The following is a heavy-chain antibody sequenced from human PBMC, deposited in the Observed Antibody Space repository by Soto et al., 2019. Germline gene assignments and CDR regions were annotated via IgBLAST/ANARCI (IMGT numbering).Heavy chain of an antibody. CDR1: GFTFSSYA. V-gene: IGHV3-23*01. D-gene: IGHD5-12*01. J-gene: IGHJ4*02. CDR3: AKERGVVATISISCFDY. Sequence: PGGSLRLSCAASGFTFSSYAVSWVRQSPGKGLDGVSAISGSGGSTYYADSVKGRFTISRDNSKNTLYLQMNSLRAEDTAVYYCAKERGVVATISISCFDYWGQGTLVTVSS. CDR2: ISGSGGST.